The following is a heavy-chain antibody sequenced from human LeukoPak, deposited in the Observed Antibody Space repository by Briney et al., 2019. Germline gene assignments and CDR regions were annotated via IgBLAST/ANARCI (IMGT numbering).Heavy chain of an antibody. V-gene: IGHV4-4*09. CDR3: AGTGYSSSWYINWFDP. CDR1: GGPISSYY. J-gene: IGHJ5*02. Sequence: SETLSLTCTVSGGPISSYYWSWIQQPPGKGLEWIGYIYTSGSTNYNPSLKSRVTISVDTSKNQFSLKLSSVTAADTAVYYCAGTGYSSSWYINWFDPWGQGTLVTVSS. D-gene: IGHD6-13*01. CDR2: IYTSGST.